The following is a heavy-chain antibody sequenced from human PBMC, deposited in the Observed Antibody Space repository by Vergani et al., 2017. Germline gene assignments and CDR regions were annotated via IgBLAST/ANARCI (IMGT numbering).Heavy chain of an antibody. Sequence: QMQLQESGPGLVKASETLALTCTVSVDSSISRSYYWGWIRQPPGKGLEWIWSIYNSGNGDSSSSLKSRVTISADTSKNQFSLRLTSVTAADTAVYYCASGKYYSXSTSHFRGRYFDVWGRGTLVTVPS. V-gene: IGHV4-39*01. J-gene: IGHJ2*01. D-gene: IGHD3-16*01. CDR2: IYNSGNG. CDR1: VDSSISRSYY. CDR3: ASGKYYSXSTSHFRGRYFDV.